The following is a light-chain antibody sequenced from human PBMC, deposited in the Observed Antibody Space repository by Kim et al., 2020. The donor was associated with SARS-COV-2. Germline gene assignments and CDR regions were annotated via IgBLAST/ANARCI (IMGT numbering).Light chain of an antibody. J-gene: IGKJ5*01. CDR3: FQYKHWPQT. V-gene: IGKV3-15*01. CDR1: QSISSS. CDR2: GAS. Sequence: LSPGERATLSCRASQSISSSLAWYQHKPGQAPRLLIYGASTRATGIPAKFSGGGYGTDFTLTISSLQSEDFAVYYCFQYKHWPQTFGQGTRLEIK.